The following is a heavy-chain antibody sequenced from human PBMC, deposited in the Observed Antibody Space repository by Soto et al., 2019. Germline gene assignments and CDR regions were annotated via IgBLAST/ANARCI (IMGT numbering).Heavy chain of an antibody. CDR1: GGTFSSNA. CDR2: IIPIYASP. Sequence: QVQLVQSGAEVKKPGSSVKVSCKASGGTFSSNAISWVRQAPGQGLEWMGGIIPIYASPNYAQNFQGRVTVTADKAPSTAYLELSRLKFVDSAIYYCAVTVTGSRSPLAHWGRGTLVIVSS. V-gene: IGHV1-69*06. D-gene: IGHD3-9*01. CDR3: AVTVTGSRSPLAH. J-gene: IGHJ4*02.